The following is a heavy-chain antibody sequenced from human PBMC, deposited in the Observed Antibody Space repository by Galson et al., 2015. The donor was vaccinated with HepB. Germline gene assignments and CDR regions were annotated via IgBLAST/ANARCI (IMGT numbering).Heavy chain of an antibody. CDR1: GFTFSSYA. V-gene: IGHV3-23*01. D-gene: IGHD2-15*01. J-gene: IGHJ3*02. CDR2: ISGSGGST. CDR3: AKRGRYCSGGSCRNDAFDI. Sequence: SLRLSCAASGFTFSSYAMSWVRQAPGKGLEWVSAISGSGGSTYYADSVKGRFTISRDNSKNTLYLQMNSLRAEDTAVYYCAKRGRYCSGGSCRNDAFDIWGQGTMVTVSS.